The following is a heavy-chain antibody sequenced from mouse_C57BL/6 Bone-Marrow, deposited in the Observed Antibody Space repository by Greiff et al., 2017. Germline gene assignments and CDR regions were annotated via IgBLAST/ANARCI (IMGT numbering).Heavy chain of an antibody. CDR2: IYPRDGST. CDR1: GYTFTSYD. J-gene: IGHJ1*03. CDR3: AKLEVDGSSGDWDFDV. V-gene: IGHV1-85*01. Sequence: QVQLQQSGPELVKPGASVKLSCKASGYTFTSYDINWVKQRPGQGLEWIGWIYPRDGSTKYNEKFKGKATLTVDTSSSTAYMELHSLTTEDSAVYCCAKLEVDGSSGDWDFDVGGRGTTVTVSS. D-gene: IGHD1-1*01.